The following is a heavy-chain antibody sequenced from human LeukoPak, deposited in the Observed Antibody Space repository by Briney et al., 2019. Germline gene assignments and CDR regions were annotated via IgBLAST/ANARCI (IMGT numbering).Heavy chain of an antibody. D-gene: IGHD2-15*01. J-gene: IGHJ5*02. CDR3: ARRRGYCSGGSCSSRGNWFDP. CDR2: VKPSGDVT. Sequence: ASVKVSCKASGYTFTSYYMHWVRQAPGQGLEWMGIVKPSGDVTIFAQKFQGRVAMTRNTSISTAYMELSSLRSEDTAVYYCARRRGYCSGGSCSSRGNWFDPWGQGTLVTVSS. CDR1: GYTFTSYY. V-gene: IGHV1-46*01.